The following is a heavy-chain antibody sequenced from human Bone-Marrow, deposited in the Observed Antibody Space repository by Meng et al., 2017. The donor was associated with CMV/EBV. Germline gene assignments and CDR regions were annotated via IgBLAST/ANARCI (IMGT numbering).Heavy chain of an antibody. D-gene: IGHD4-23*01. V-gene: IGHV5-51*01. CDR1: GYSFASYW. Sequence: GESLKISCKGSGYSFASYWIGWVRQLPGKGLEWMAIIYPAESEIRYSPSFQGQVSVSADRSTSTAYLQWSSLKASDTAMYYCARHGGNSGGWGQGTLVTVSS. CDR2: IYPAESEI. J-gene: IGHJ4*02. CDR3: ARHGGNSGG.